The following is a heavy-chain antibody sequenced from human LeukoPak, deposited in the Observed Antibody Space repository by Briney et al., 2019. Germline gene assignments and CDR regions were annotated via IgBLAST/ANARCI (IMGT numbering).Heavy chain of an antibody. D-gene: IGHD6-6*01. CDR3: AREGIAARPNYYYYMDV. CDR2: ISYDGSNK. J-gene: IGHJ6*03. Sequence: GGSLRLSCAASGFTFSSYAMHWVRQAPGKGLEWVAVISYDGSNKYYADSVKGRFTISRDNSKNTPYLQMNSLRAEDTAVYYCAREGIAARPNYYYYMDVWGKGTTVTVSS. V-gene: IGHV3-30-3*01. CDR1: GFTFSSYA.